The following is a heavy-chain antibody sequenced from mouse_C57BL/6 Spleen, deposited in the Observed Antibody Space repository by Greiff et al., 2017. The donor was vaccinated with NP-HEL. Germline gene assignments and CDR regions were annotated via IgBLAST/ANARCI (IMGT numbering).Heavy chain of an antibody. CDR2: IDPNSGGT. CDR3: AREEEGADSSGYVEFAY. D-gene: IGHD3-2*02. Sequence: VQLQQSGAELVKPGASVKLSCKASGYTFTSYWMHWVKQRPGRGLEWIGRIDPNSGGTKYNEKFKSKATLTVDKPSSTAYMQLSSLTSEDSAVYDCAREEEGADSSGYVEFAYWGQGTLVTVSA. CDR1: GYTFTSYW. V-gene: IGHV1-72*01. J-gene: IGHJ3*01.